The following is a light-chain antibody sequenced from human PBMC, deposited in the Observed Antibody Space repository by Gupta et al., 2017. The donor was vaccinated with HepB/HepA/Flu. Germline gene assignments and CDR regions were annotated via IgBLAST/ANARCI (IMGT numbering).Light chain of an antibody. J-gene: IGLJ3*02. Sequence: QSVLTQPPAASAAPGQRVTISCTGCISNIGAGYDVHWYQQLPGTAPKLLIYGNSNRPSGVPDRFSGSKSGTSASLAITGLQAEDEADYYCQSYDSSLSGSGVFGGGTKLTVL. CDR3: QSYDSSLSGSGV. V-gene: IGLV1-40*01. CDR1: ISNIGAGYD. CDR2: GNS.